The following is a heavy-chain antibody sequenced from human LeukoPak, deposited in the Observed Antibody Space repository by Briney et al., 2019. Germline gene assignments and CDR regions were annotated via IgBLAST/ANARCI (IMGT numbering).Heavy chain of an antibody. CDR1: GFTFSSYG. D-gene: IGHD3-10*01. CDR2: ISYDGSNK. V-gene: IGHV3-30*18. Sequence: PGGSLRLSCAASGFTFSSYGMHWVRQAPGKGLEWVAVISYDGSNKYYADSVKGRFTISRDNSKNTLYLQMNSLRAEDTAVYYCAKDGAYYYGSGIRGYFDYWGQGTLVTVSS. J-gene: IGHJ4*02. CDR3: AKDGAYYYGSGIRGYFDY.